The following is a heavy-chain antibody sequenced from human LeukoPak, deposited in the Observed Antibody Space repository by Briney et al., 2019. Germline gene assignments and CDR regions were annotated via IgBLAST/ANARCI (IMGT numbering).Heavy chain of an antibody. Sequence: GGSLRLSCEASGFTFSGYGMHWVRQGPGKGLEWVAATSYDESEKYYGDSVKGRFTISRDNSKNTLYLQMNSLRAEDTAVYYCATDQYQLLDYWGQGTLVTVSS. CDR3: ATDQYQLLDY. J-gene: IGHJ4*02. V-gene: IGHV3-30*03. CDR2: TSYDESEK. CDR1: GFTFSGYG. D-gene: IGHD2-2*01.